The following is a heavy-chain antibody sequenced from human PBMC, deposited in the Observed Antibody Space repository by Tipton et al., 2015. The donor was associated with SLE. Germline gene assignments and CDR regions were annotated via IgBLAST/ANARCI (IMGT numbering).Heavy chain of an antibody. CDR2: ISYTGST. CDR3: ATSPLTL. V-gene: IGHV4-39*07. J-gene: IGHJ4*02. Sequence: TLSLTCTVSGGSISSGYYWGWIRQSPGKGLEGIGSISYTGSTYYNPSLKSRVTISVDMSKNQFSLKLTSVTAADTAVYYCATSPLTLWGQGTLVTVSS. D-gene: IGHD2-2*01. CDR1: GGSISSGYY.